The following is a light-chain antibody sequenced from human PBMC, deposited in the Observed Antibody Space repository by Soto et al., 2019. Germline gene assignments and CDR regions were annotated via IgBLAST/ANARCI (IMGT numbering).Light chain of an antibody. J-gene: IGKJ4*01. CDR3: QQYGSSLPLS. CDR1: QSVSSSY. Sequence: LTQYPRTLSLSPRERATLSCRASQSVSSSYLAWYQQKPGQAPRLLIYGASSRATGIPDRFSGSGSGTDFTLTISRLEPEDFAVYYCQQYGSSLPLSYGGGTKVDIK. CDR2: GAS. V-gene: IGKV3-20*01.